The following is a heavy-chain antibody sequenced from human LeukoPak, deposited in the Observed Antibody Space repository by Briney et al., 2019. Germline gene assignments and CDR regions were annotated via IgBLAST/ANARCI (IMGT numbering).Heavy chain of an antibody. J-gene: IGHJ6*02. Sequence: GGSLRLSCAASGFTFNSYAMSWVRQAPGKGLEWVSIISASGGSTYYADSVKGRFTISRDNSKNTLYLQMNSLRAEDTAVYYCAKDNYYDSSGYYYYYYGMDVWGQGTTVTVSS. V-gene: IGHV3-23*01. CDR2: ISASGGST. CDR3: AKDNYYDSSGYYYYYYGMDV. D-gene: IGHD3-22*01. CDR1: GFTFNSYA.